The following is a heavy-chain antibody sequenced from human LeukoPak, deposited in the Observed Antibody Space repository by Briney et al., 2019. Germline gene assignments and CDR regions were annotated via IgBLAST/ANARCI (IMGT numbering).Heavy chain of an antibody. CDR1: GFTFSAYS. J-gene: IGHJ4*02. D-gene: IGHD1-1*01. V-gene: IGHV3-21*06. CDR3: ARGGGANNWDYYFDY. Sequence: SGGSLRLSCAASGFTFSAYSMNWIRQAPGKGLEWVSSISSSSEVYYADSVRGRFTISRDAAENSLYLQVNNLRAEDTAVYYCARGGGANNWDYYFDYWGRGTLVTVSS. CDR2: ISSSSEV.